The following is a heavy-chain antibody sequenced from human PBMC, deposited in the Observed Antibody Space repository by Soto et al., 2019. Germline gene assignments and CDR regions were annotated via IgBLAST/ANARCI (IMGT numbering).Heavy chain of an antibody. D-gene: IGHD2-2*02. CDR3: ARTFMGPATVHPNGPFDY. Sequence: GASVKVSCKASGGTFSSYAISWVRQAPGQGLEWMGEFIPLFGTANYAQKFQGRVTVTADKSTSTAYMELSSLRSEDTAVYYCARTFMGPATVHPNGPFDYWGQGTLVTVSS. J-gene: IGHJ4*02. CDR1: GGTFSSYA. V-gene: IGHV1-69*06. CDR2: FIPLFGTA.